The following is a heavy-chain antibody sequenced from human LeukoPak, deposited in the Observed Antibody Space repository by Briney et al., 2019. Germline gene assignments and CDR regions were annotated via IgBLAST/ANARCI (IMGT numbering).Heavy chain of an antibody. Sequence: AASVKVSCKASGYTFTSYYMHWVRQAPGQGLEWMGIINPSGGSTSYAQKFQGRVTMTRDTSTSTVYMELSSLRSEDTAVYYCARDAKVVTAKYYYMDVWGKGTTVTISS. CDR2: INPSGGST. J-gene: IGHJ6*03. D-gene: IGHD2-21*02. CDR1: GYTFTSYY. CDR3: ARDAKVVTAKYYYMDV. V-gene: IGHV1-46*01.